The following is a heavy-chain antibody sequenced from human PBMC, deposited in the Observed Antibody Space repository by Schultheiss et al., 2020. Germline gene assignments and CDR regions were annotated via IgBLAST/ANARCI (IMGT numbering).Heavy chain of an antibody. Sequence: GESLKISCAASGFTFSSYGMHWVRQAPGKGLEWVSYISSSSSTIYYADSVKGRFTISRDNAKNSLYLQMNSLRDEDTAVYYCARVPLLSAAAGMDYWGQGTLVTVSS. CDR3: ARVPLLSAAAGMDY. CDR1: GFTFSSYG. J-gene: IGHJ4*02. CDR2: ISSSSSTI. D-gene: IGHD6-13*01. V-gene: IGHV3-48*02.